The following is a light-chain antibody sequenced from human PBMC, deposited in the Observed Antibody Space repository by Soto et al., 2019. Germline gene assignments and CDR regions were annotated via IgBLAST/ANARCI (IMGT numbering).Light chain of an antibody. CDR1: QSVRST. CDR2: GAS. V-gene: IGKV3-15*01. CDR3: HQHNNWWT. Sequence: EVVMTQSPATLSVSPGDRATLSCRASQSVRSTLAWYQQKPGQAPRLPIYGASTRAAGIPARFSGSGSGTDFTLTITSLQSEDFGVYYCHQHNNWWTFGQGTKVDIK. J-gene: IGKJ1*01.